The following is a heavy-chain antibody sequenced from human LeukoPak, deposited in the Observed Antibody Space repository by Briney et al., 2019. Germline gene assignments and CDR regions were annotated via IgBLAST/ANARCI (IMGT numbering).Heavy chain of an antibody. CDR1: GFTFSSYS. J-gene: IGHJ4*02. V-gene: IGHV3-48*01. D-gene: IGHD5-12*01. CDR3: ARENGGYGHGYYFDY. CDR2: ISSSSSTI. Sequence: PGGSLRLSCAASGFTFSSYSMNWVRQAPGKGLEWVSYISSSSSTIYYADSVKGRFTISRDNAKNSLYLQMNSLRAEDTAVYYCARENGGYGHGYYFDYWGQGTLVTVSS.